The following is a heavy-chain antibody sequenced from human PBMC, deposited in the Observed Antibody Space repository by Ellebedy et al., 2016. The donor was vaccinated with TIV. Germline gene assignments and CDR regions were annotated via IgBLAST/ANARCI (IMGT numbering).Heavy chain of an antibody. J-gene: IGHJ3*02. Sequence: GESLKISXKTSGYSFSTYWVGWVRQMPGNGLEWMGIIYPGDSDTRYSPSFQGQVTISADKSITTAYLQWSSLQASDTAMYYCARLYCTGGDCYPLDAFDMWGQGTMVTVSS. CDR1: GYSFSTYW. CDR3: ARLYCTGGDCYPLDAFDM. V-gene: IGHV5-51*01. D-gene: IGHD2-8*02. CDR2: IYPGDSDT.